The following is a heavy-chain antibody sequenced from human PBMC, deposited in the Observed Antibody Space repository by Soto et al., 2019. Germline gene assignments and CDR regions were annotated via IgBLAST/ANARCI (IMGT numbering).Heavy chain of an antibody. Sequence: PGGSLRLSCAASGFTFSSYAMHWVRQAPGKGLDWVAVISYDGSNKYYADSVKGRFTISRDNSKNTLYLQMNSLRAEDTAVYYCARTGWTTSILNYYYYYGMDVWGQGTTVTVSS. D-gene: IGHD4-17*01. CDR2: ISYDGSNK. CDR3: ARTGWTTSILNYYYYYGMDV. V-gene: IGHV3-30-3*01. CDR1: GFTFSSYA. J-gene: IGHJ6*02.